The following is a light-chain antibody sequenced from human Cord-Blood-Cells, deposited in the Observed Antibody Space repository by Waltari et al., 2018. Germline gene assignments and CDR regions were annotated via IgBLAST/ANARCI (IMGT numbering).Light chain of an antibody. CDR2: EVS. J-gene: IGLJ3*02. CDR1: SSDVVGYNY. V-gene: IGLV2-8*01. Sequence: QSALTQPPSASGSPGQSVTISCTGTSSDVVGYNYVSWYQQPPGKAPKLIIYEVSKRPSGVPDRFSCSKSGNTASLTVSGLQAEDEADYYCSSYAGSNNWVFGGGTKLTVL. CDR3: SSYAGSNNWV.